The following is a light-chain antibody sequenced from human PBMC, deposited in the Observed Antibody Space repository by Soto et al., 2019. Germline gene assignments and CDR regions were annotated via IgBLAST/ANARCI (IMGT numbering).Light chain of an antibody. CDR2: GAS. Sequence: DIVMTQSPATLSVSPGERATLSCRASESVNLNLAWYQQAPGQAPRLLIYGASSRATGIPARFSGSGSGIDFTLTISSLQAEDSAIYYCQQYNNWPLYTFGQGTKLEI. CDR1: ESVNLN. V-gene: IGKV3-15*01. J-gene: IGKJ2*01. CDR3: QQYNNWPLYT.